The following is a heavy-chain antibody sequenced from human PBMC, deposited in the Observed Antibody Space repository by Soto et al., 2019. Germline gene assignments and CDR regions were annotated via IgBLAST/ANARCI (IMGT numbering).Heavy chain of an antibody. CDR3: ARESHDILTGPPWVWYFDL. D-gene: IGHD3-9*01. J-gene: IGHJ2*01. CDR1: GGSFSGYY. Sequence: QVQLQQWGAGPVRPLETLSLTCGVSGGSFSGYYWAWIRQSPGKGLEWICEINDRGSINYIPSLKSRVSISVDTSKNHDSLKLRCVTAADTAVYYCARESHDILTGPPWVWYFDLWGRGTLVTVSS. V-gene: IGHV4-34*01. CDR2: INDRGSI.